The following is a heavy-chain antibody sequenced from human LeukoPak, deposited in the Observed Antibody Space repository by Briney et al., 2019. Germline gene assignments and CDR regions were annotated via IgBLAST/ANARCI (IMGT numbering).Heavy chain of an antibody. V-gene: IGHV4-38-2*02. CDR1: GYSISSGYY. D-gene: IGHD5-18*01. CDR3: ARENGYRYDY. J-gene: IGHJ4*02. CDR2: IYHSGST. Sequence: SETLSLTCTVPGYSISSGYYWGWIRQPPGKGLEWIGSIYHSGSTYYNPSLKSRVTISVDTSKNQFSLKLSSVTAADTALYYCARENGYRYDYWGQGTLVTVSS.